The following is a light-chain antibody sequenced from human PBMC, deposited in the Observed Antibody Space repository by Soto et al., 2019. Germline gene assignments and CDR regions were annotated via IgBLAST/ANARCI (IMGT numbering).Light chain of an antibody. CDR2: EDN. V-gene: IGLV6-57*02. J-gene: IGLJ2*01. Sequence: NFMLIQPHSVSESPGKTVTISCAGRSGNFGSSYVQWLQQRPGRAPTTIIFEDNQRPSGVPDRFSGSIDRSSNSASLTISGLKPEDEADYFCQSYDSTYVVFGGGTKVTVL. CDR3: QSYDSTYVV. CDR1: SGNFGSSY.